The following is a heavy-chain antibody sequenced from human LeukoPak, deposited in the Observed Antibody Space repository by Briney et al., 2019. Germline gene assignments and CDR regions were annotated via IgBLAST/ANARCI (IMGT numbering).Heavy chain of an antibody. CDR3: ARDYYDFYYYYYYMDV. J-gene: IGHJ6*03. Sequence: PSETLSLTCAVYGGSFSGYYWSWIRQSPGKGLEWIGSIYYSGSTYYNPSLKSRVTISVDTSKNQFSLKLSSVTAADTAVYYCARDYYDFYYYYYYMDVWGKGTTVTVSS. CDR2: IYYSGST. D-gene: IGHD3-3*01. V-gene: IGHV4-34*01. CDR1: GGSFSGYY.